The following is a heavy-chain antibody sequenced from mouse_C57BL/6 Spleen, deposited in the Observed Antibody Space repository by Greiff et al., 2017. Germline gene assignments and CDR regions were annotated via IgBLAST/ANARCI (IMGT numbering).Heavy chain of an antibody. CDR3: ARSGNYWFAY. CDR1: GYTFTSYW. J-gene: IGHJ3*01. CDR2: IDPSDSET. D-gene: IGHD2-1*01. Sequence: VQLQQPGAELVRPGSSVKLSCKASGYTFTSYWMHWVKQRPIQGLEWIGNIDPSDSETHYNQKFKVKATLTVNKSSSTAYMQLSSLTSEDSAVYYCARSGNYWFAYWGQGTLVTVSA. V-gene: IGHV1-52*01.